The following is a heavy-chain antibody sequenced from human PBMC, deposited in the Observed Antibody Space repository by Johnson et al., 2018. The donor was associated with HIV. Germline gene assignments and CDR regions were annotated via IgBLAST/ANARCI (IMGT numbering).Heavy chain of an antibody. Sequence: EVQLMESGGGLVQPGGSLRLSCAVSGFTFSDHYMDWVRQAPGKGLEWVGRSRSEANSYTTDYAASVKGRFTISRDDSKKSLYLQMNSLKTEDTAVYYCARDRRGYSGCDIWGQGTVVTVPS. D-gene: IGHD3-3*01. CDR2: SRSEANSYTT. J-gene: IGHJ3*02. V-gene: IGHV3-72*01. CDR1: GFTFSDHY. CDR3: ARDRRGYSGCDI.